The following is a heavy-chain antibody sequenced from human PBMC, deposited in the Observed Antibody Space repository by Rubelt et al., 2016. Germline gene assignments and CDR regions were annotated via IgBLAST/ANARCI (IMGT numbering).Heavy chain of an antibody. Sequence: QVQLVQSGAEVKKPGASVKVSCKASGYTFTSYGISWVRQAPGQGLEWMGWISAYNGNTNYAQKLQGRVTMTTDTSTSTAYMELRSLRSDDTAGYYCARVEYYYDSSGYSDYWGQGTLVTVSS. CDR3: ARVEYYYDSSGYSDY. D-gene: IGHD3-22*01. J-gene: IGHJ4*02. CDR1: GYTFTSYG. CDR2: ISAYNGNT. V-gene: IGHV1-18*01.